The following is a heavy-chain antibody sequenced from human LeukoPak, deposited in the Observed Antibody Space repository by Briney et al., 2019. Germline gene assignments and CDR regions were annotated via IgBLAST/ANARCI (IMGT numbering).Heavy chain of an antibody. Sequence: GESLQISCKGSGYSFTSYCIGWVLQLPGKGLVGLGIIYPGDSDTRYSPSFQGQVTISADKSISTAYLQWSSLKASDTAMYYCARSAVPYSSGWSSYYFDYWGQGTLVTVSS. J-gene: IGHJ4*02. D-gene: IGHD6-19*01. CDR2: IYPGDSDT. V-gene: IGHV5-51*01. CDR1: GYSFTSYC. CDR3: ARSAVPYSSGWSSYYFDY.